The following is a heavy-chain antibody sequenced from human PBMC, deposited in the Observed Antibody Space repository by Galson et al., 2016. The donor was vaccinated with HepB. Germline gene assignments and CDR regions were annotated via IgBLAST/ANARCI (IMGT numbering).Heavy chain of an antibody. V-gene: IGHV3-53*01. CDR2: IYSGGST. D-gene: IGHD2-2*01. CDR1: GFTVSSNY. CDR3: ARDSGSRPGSGGFGY. Sequence: SLRLSCAASGFTVSSNYMSWVRQAPGKGLEWVSVIYSGGSTYYADSVKGRFTISRDNSKNTLYLQMNSLRAEDTAVYYCARDSGSRPGSGGFGYWGQGTLVTASS. J-gene: IGHJ4*02.